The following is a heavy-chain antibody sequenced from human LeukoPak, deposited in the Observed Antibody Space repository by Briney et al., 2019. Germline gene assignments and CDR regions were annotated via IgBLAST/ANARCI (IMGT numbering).Heavy chain of an antibody. CDR1: GYTFTSYD. Sequence: ASVKVSCKASGYTFTSYDINWVRQATGQGLEWMGWMNPNSGNTGYAQKFQGRVTMTRNTSISTAYMELSSLRSEDTAVYYCARGGGGSWFPLYYYMDVWGKGTTVTVSS. V-gene: IGHV1-8*01. CDR2: MNPNSGNT. CDR3: ARGGGGSWFPLYYYMDV. J-gene: IGHJ6*03. D-gene: IGHD2-15*01.